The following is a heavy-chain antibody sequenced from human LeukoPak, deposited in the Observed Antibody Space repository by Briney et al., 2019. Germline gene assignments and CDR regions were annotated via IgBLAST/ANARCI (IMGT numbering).Heavy chain of an antibody. V-gene: IGHV3-9*01. CDR3: AKAARYYHYMDV. CDR1: GFSFDDYA. Sequence: PGGSLRLSCAASGFSFDDYAMHWVRLVPGKGLEWVSAISWNSGGIGYADSEKGRFTISRDNAKNSLYLQMNSLRGEDTALYYCAKAARYYHYMDVWGKGTTVTVSS. J-gene: IGHJ6*03. CDR2: ISWNSGGI.